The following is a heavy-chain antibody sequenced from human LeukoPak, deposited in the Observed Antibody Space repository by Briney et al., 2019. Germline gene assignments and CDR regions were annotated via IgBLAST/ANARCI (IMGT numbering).Heavy chain of an antibody. J-gene: IGHJ4*02. Sequence: PGGSLRLSCAASGFTVSSNYMSWVRQAPGKGLEWVSVIYSGGSTYYADSVQGRFTISRDNSKNTLYLQMNSLRAEDTAVYYCARATTVTTYAYWGQGTLVTVSS. V-gene: IGHV3-53*01. CDR3: ARATTVTTYAY. D-gene: IGHD4-17*01. CDR1: GFTVSSNY. CDR2: IYSGGST.